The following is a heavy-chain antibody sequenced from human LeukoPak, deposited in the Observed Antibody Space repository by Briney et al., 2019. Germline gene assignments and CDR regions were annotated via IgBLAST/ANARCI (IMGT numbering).Heavy chain of an antibody. CDR1: GGSISSYY. J-gene: IGHJ4*02. D-gene: IGHD6-19*01. CDR2: IYTSGST. V-gene: IGHV4-4*07. Sequence: SETLSLTCTVSGGSISSYYWSWIRQPPGKGLEWIGRIYTSGSTNYNPSLKSRVTMSVDTSKNQFSLKLSSVTAADTAVYYCAREIVSSGWYYFDYWGQGTLVTVSS. CDR3: AREIVSSGWYYFDY.